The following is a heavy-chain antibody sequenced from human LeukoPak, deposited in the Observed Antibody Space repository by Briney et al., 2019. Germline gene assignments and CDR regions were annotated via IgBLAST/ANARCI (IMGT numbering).Heavy chain of an antibody. D-gene: IGHD2-2*02. CDR2: INHSGST. Sequence: GSLRLSCAASGFTFSSYSMNWVRQPPGKGLEWIGEINHSGSTNYNPSLKSRVTISVDTSKNQFSLKLSSVTAADTAVYYCARRVVPAAIATPSYGMDVWGQGTTVTVSS. V-gene: IGHV4-34*01. CDR1: GFTFSSYS. J-gene: IGHJ6*02. CDR3: ARRVVPAAIATPSYGMDV.